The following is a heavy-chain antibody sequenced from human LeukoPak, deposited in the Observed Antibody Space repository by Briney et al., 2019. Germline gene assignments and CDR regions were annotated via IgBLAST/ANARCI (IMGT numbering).Heavy chain of an antibody. V-gene: IGHV6-1*01. D-gene: IGHD3-16*01. CDR2: TYYRSKWYN. CDR1: GDSVSSNSAA. Sequence: SQTLSLTCAISGDSVSSNSAAWNWIRQFPSRGLEWLGRTYYRSKWYNDYAVSVKSRITINPDISRNQFSLQLNSVTPEDTAVYYCAKLGGAFDIWGQGTMVTVSS. CDR3: AKLGGAFDI. J-gene: IGHJ3*02.